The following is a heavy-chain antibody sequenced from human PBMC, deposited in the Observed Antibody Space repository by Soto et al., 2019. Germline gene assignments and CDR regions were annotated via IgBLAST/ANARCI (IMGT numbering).Heavy chain of an antibody. CDR1: GYSISSGYY. CDR3: ARDQERITIFGVVTHGMDV. V-gene: IGHV4-38-2*02. CDR2: IYHSGST. J-gene: IGHJ6*02. D-gene: IGHD3-3*01. Sequence: SETLSLTCAVSGYSISSGYYWGWIRQPPGKGLEWIGSIYHSGSTYYNPSLKSRVTISVDTSKNQFSLKLSSVTAADTAVYYCARDQERITIFGVVTHGMDVWGQGTTVTVSS.